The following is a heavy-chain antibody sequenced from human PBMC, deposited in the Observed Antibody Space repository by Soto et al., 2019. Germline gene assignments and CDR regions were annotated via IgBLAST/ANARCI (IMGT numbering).Heavy chain of an antibody. D-gene: IGHD6-13*01. J-gene: IGHJ4*02. V-gene: IGHV4-39*01. CDR3: ARFYHPAHYNIAAADY. CDR2: IYYSGST. CDR1: GGSISSSSYY. Sequence: SETLSLTCTVSGGSISSSSYYWGWIRQPPGKGLEWIGSIYYSGSTYYNPSLKSRVTISVDTSKNQFSLKLSSVTAADTAVYYCARFYHPAHYNIAAADYWGQGTLVTVSS.